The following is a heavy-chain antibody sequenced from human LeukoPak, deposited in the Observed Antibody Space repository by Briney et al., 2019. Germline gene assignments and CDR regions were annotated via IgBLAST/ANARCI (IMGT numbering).Heavy chain of an antibody. CDR2: IYYSGST. CDR3: ASLVVVVPAVGMDV. Sequence: SETLSLTCTVSGGSISSYYWSWIRQPPGKGLEWIGYIYYSGSTNYNPSLKSRVTISVDTSKNQFSLKLSSVTAADTAVYYCASLVVVVPAVGMDVWGQGTTVTVSS. CDR1: GGSISSYY. J-gene: IGHJ6*02. V-gene: IGHV4-59*12. D-gene: IGHD2-2*01.